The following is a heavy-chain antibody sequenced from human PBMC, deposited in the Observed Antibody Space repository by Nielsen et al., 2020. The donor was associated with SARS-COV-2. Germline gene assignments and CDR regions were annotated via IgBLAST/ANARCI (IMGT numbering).Heavy chain of an antibody. D-gene: IGHD2-15*01. Sequence: GGSLRLSCAASGFTFSTYGMHWVRQAPGKGLERVAAISYDGSNKYYADSVKGRFTISRDNSKNTLYLQMSSLREEDTAVYYCAKDWTAIVVVPSGGVDYWGQGTLVTVSS. CDR3: AKDWTAIVVVPSGGVDY. J-gene: IGHJ4*02. CDR1: GFTFSTYG. CDR2: ISYDGSNK. V-gene: IGHV3-30*18.